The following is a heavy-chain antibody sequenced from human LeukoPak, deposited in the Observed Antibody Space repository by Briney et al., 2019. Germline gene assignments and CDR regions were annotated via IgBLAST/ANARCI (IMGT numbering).Heavy chain of an antibody. CDR2: ISHSGST. CDR1: GGSFSGYY. V-gene: IGHV4-34*01. CDR3: ARVRNYGACNYYYMDV. J-gene: IGHJ6*03. D-gene: IGHD4-17*01. Sequence: NPSETLSLTCAVYGGSFSGYYWSWIRQPPGKGLEWIGEISHSGSTKYNPSLKSRFTMSVDTSKNLFSLDLSSVTAAGTAVYYWARVRNYGACNYYYMDVWGKGTTVTVSS.